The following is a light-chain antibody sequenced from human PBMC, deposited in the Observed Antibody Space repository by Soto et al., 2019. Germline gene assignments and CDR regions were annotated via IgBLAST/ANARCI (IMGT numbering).Light chain of an antibody. Sequence: QSVLTQPASVSGSPGQSITISCTGTSSDIGTFNYVSWYQQHPGKAPKLIIYDVNRRPSGVSDRFSGSKSGNTASLTFSGLQAVVEADYFCISYTRAIALYVFGTGTKVTVL. V-gene: IGLV2-14*03. CDR1: SSDIGTFNY. CDR2: DVN. J-gene: IGLJ1*01. CDR3: ISYTRAIALYV.